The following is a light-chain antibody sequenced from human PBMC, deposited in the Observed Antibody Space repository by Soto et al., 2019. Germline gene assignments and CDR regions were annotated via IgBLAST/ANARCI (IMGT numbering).Light chain of an antibody. CDR1: SSDVGGYNY. J-gene: IGLJ1*01. CDR3: SSYTSRSTLV. CDR2: EVT. V-gene: IGLV2-14*01. Sequence: QSALTQPASVSGSPGQSITISCTGTSSDVGGYNYVSWYQQHPGKAPKLMIYEVTNRPSGVSNRFSGSKSGNTASLTISGVQAEDEADYYCSSYTSRSTLVFGIGTKVTVL.